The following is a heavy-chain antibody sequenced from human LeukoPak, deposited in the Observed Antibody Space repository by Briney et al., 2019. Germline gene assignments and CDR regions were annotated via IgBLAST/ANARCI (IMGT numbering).Heavy chain of an antibody. D-gene: IGHD3-9*01. CDR1: GFTFSSFW. V-gene: IGHV3-7*03. Sequence: GGSLRLSCAASGFTFSSFWMSWVRQAPGKGLEWVANIKEDGCEKYYVDSVKGRFTVSRDNAKNSLYLQMNSLRAEDTAVYYCARDHYFAEDYWGQGTLVTVSS. J-gene: IGHJ4*02. CDR3: ARDHYFAEDY. CDR2: IKEDGCEK.